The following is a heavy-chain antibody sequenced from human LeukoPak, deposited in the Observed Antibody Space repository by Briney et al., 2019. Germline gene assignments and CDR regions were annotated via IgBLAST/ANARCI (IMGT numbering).Heavy chain of an antibody. J-gene: IGHJ4*02. CDR1: GFTFSSHE. V-gene: IGHV3-48*03. CDR2: ISTSGGTT. D-gene: IGHD1-26*01. Sequence: GGSLRLSCAASGFTFSSHEMNWVRQAPGKGLEWISYISTSGGTTYYAGSVKGRFTISRDNAKNSLYLQMNSLKAEDTAVYCCARDTSLYGSYYDVWGQGTLVTVSS. CDR3: ARDTSLYGSYYDV.